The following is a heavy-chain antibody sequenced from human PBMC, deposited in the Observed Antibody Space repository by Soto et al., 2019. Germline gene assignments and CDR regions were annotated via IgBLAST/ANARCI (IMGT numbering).Heavy chain of an antibody. CDR1: GFPFSSYG. Sequence: GGPLRLSYTASGFPFSSYGMHWVRQGPGKGLEWVAVVWYDGSNEYYADSVKGRFTISRDNSKNTLFLQMDTLRAEDTAMYYCARDRQYNYGQYFYHYYTMDVWGQGTTVTVSS. J-gene: IGHJ6*02. CDR3: ARDRQYNYGQYFYHYYTMDV. D-gene: IGHD5-18*01. CDR2: VWYDGSNE. V-gene: IGHV3-33*01.